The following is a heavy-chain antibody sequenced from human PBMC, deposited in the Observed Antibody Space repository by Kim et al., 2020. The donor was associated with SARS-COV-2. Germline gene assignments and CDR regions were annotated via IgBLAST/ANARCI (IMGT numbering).Heavy chain of an antibody. CDR1: GGSFSGYY. D-gene: IGHD5-12*01. CDR2: INHSGST. V-gene: IGHV4-34*01. Sequence: SETLSLTCAVYGGSFSGYYWSWIRQPPGKGLEWIGEINHSGSTNYNPSLKSRVTISVDTSKNQFSLKLSSVTAADTAVYYCARGGNSGYDEHWGLGTLVT. CDR3: ARGGNSGYDEH. J-gene: IGHJ1*01.